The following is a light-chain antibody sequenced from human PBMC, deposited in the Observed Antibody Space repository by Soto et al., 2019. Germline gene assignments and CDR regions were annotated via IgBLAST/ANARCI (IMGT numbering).Light chain of an antibody. V-gene: IGKV3-11*01. J-gene: IGKJ5*01. CDR3: QQYDGSPIT. CDR2: DAS. Sequence: EIVLTQSPATLSLSPGERATLSCRASQSVSSYLLWYQQKPGQAPRLLIYDASNRATGIPARFSGSGSETDFTLTISRVEPEDFALYICQQYDGSPITFGQGTRLEIK. CDR1: QSVSSY.